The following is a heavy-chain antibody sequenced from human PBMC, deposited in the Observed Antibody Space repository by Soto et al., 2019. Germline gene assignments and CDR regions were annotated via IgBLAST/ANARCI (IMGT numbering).Heavy chain of an antibody. CDR3: ARFEHYYDSSSYAHYAFDM. V-gene: IGHV4-34*01. J-gene: IGHJ3*02. Sequence: PSETLYLTCDVYGGSFSGYIWTWIRQTPGKGLQWIGQINHSGSANYNPSLKSRVTMSVHTSNSQFSLELSSVTAADTAVYYCARFEHYYDSSSYAHYAFDMWGQGTMVT. CDR2: INHSGSA. D-gene: IGHD3-22*01. CDR1: GGSFSGYI.